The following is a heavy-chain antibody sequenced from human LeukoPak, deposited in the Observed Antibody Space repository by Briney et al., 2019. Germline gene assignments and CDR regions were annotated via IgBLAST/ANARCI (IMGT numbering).Heavy chain of an antibody. CDR2: MNPNSGNT. CDR3: ARTSSWYYYYYMDV. Sequence: ASVRLSCTASGYTFTSYDINWVRQAPGQGLEWMGWMNPNSGNTGYAQKFQGRVTMTRNTSISTAYMELSSLRSEDTAVYYCARTSSWYYYYYMDVWGKGTTVTVSS. J-gene: IGHJ6*03. D-gene: IGHD6-13*01. CDR1: GYTFTSYD. V-gene: IGHV1-8*01.